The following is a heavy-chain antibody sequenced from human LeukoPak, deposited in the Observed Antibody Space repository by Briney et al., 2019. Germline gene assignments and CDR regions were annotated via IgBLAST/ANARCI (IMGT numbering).Heavy chain of an antibody. J-gene: IGHJ6*04. Sequence: GRSLRLSCAASGFTFDDYAMHWVRQAPGKGLEWVSGISWNSGSIDYADSVKGRFTTSRDNSKNTLDLQMNSLSVEDTGVYYCVGVETLIMVRGASGDVWGKGTTVTGSS. CDR1: GFTFDDYA. CDR2: ISWNSGSI. D-gene: IGHD3-10*01. CDR3: VGVETLIMVRGASGDV. V-gene: IGHV3-9*01.